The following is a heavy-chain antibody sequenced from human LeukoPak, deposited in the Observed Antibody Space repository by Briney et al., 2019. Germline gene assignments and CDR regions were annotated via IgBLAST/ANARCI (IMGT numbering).Heavy chain of an antibody. CDR3: TTEVAADDFDI. J-gene: IGHJ3*02. CDR2: IKSKTDGGPR. Sequence: GGSLSLSCAASGFAFSNAWMNWVRQAPGKGLEWVGRIKSKTDGGPRDYAASVKGRFTISRDDSKKTLYLQMNSLKIEDTALYYCTTEVAADDFDIWGQGTMVTVSS. V-gene: IGHV3-15*01. CDR1: GFAFSNAW. D-gene: IGHD6-19*01.